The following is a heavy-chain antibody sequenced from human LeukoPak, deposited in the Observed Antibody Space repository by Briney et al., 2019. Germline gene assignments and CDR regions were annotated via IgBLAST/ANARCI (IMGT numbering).Heavy chain of an antibody. Sequence: PSETLSLTCAVSGDSVTSGGYYWTWIRHHPGKGLEWIGYISNSGTTSYNPSLKSRVSISVDTSDNQFSLRLTSVTAAGTAVYYCARDVVVTSSPDAFDIWGQGTMVTVSS. D-gene: IGHD2-21*01. CDR3: ARDVVVTSSPDAFDI. CDR1: GDSVTSGGYY. CDR2: ISNSGTT. J-gene: IGHJ3*02. V-gene: IGHV4-31*11.